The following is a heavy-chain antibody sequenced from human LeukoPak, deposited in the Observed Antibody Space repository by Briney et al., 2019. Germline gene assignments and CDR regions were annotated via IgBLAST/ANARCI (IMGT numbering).Heavy chain of an antibody. Sequence: PGGSLRLSCAASGFTFSSYGMHWVRQAPGKGLEWVAVIWYDGSNKYYADPVKGRFTISRDNSKNTLYLQMNSLKAEDTALYYCAKDIMGSGFEAFDIWGQGTMVTVSS. V-gene: IGHV3-30*02. J-gene: IGHJ3*02. CDR2: IWYDGSNK. CDR3: AKDIMGSGFEAFDI. D-gene: IGHD6-19*01. CDR1: GFTFSSYG.